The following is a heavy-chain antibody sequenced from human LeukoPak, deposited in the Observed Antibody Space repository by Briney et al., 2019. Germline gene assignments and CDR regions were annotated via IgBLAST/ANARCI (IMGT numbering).Heavy chain of an antibody. CDR2: IIPIFGTA. D-gene: IGHD3-22*01. Sequence: SVKVSCKASGGTFSSYAISWVRQAPGQGLEWMGGIIPIFGTANYAQKFQGRVTITADESTSTAYMELSSLRSEDTAVYYCARDRPRTYYYDSKGAFDIWGQGTMVTVSP. CDR3: ARDRPRTYYYDSKGAFDI. V-gene: IGHV1-69*13. CDR1: GGTFSSYA. J-gene: IGHJ3*02.